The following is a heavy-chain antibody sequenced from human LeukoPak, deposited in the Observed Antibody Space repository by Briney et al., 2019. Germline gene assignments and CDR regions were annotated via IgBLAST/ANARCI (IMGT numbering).Heavy chain of an antibody. J-gene: IGHJ2*01. CDR3: ARGGPYSGYARGLYWYFDL. CDR2: INHSGST. V-gene: IGHV4-34*01. D-gene: IGHD5-12*01. Sequence: PSETLSLTCAVYGGSFSGYYWSWIRQPPGKGLEWIGEINHSGSTNYNPSLKSRVTISVDTSKNQFSLKLSSVTAVDTAVYYCARGGPYSGYARGLYWYFDLWGRGTLVTVSS. CDR1: GGSFSGYY.